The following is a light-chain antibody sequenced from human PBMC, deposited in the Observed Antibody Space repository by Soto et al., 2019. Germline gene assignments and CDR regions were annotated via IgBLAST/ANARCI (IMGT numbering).Light chain of an antibody. J-gene: IGKJ2*01. CDR3: QQYHSYPYT. V-gene: IGKV1-5*03. Sequence: DIPMTQSPSTLSASVGDRVIITCRASQSISSWLAWYQQKPGKAPKLLIYKASILENAVPSRFSGSGSGTELTLTISSLQPDDFATYYCQQYHSYPYTFGQGTKLEIK. CDR1: QSISSW. CDR2: KAS.